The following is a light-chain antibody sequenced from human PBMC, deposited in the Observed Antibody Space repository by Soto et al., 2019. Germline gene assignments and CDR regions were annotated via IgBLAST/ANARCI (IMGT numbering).Light chain of an antibody. Sequence: DIQMTQSPSSLSASIGDRVTITCQASQDISNYLNWYQQKPGKAPKLLIYDASNLETGVPSRFSGSGSGTDFTFTISSLQPEDFAXYYCQEHDNXRPFFTFGPGTKVDFK. J-gene: IGKJ3*01. V-gene: IGKV1-33*01. CDR1: QDISNY. CDR2: DAS. CDR3: QEHDNXRPFFT.